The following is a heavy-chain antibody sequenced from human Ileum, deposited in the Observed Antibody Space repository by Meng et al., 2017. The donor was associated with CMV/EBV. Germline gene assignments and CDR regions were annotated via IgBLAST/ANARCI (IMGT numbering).Heavy chain of an antibody. Sequence: SETLSLTCAAYGSSFSGYSWSWIRQPPGKGLEWIGEINHSGSTNYNPSLKRRVTISVDTSKNQFSLKLSSVTAADTDVYYCARVGLRYCSSTSCYRGGPSHAVDIWGQGTMVTVSS. J-gene: IGHJ3*02. CDR1: GSSFSGYS. V-gene: IGHV4-34*01. CDR2: INHSGST. D-gene: IGHD2-2*02. CDR3: ARVGLRYCSSTSCYRGGPSHAVDI.